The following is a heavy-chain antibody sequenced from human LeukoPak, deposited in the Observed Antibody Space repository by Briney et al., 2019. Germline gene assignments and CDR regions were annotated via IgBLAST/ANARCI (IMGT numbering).Heavy chain of an antibody. J-gene: IGHJ3*02. Sequence: ASVKVSCKVSGYTLTELSMHWVRQAPGKGLEWMGGFDPEDGETIYAQKFQGRVTMTEDTSTDTAYMELSSLRSEDTAVYYCATVPKYNWRTQRGAFDIWGQGTMVTVSS. D-gene: IGHD1-1*01. CDR1: GYTLTELS. V-gene: IGHV1-24*01. CDR3: ATVPKYNWRTQRGAFDI. CDR2: FDPEDGET.